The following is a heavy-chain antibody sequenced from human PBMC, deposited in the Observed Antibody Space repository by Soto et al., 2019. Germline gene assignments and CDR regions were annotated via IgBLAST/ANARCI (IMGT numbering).Heavy chain of an antibody. CDR2: IKSKTDGGTT. D-gene: IGHD3-22*01. CDR3: AKVPGWLYYDSSGHDAFDI. Sequence: GGSLRLSCAASGFTFSNAWMSWVRQAPGKGLEWVGRIKSKTDGGTTDYAAPVKGRFTISRDDSKNTLYLQMNSLRAEDTAVYYCAKVPGWLYYDSSGHDAFDIWGQGTMVTVSS. V-gene: IGHV3-15*01. J-gene: IGHJ3*02. CDR1: GFTFSNAW.